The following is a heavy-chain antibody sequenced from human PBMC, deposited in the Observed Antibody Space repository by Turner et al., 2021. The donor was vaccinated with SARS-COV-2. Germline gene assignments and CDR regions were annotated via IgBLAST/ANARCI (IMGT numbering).Heavy chain of an antibody. CDR3: AKGLGGYCSGGSCYSGIVDY. V-gene: IGHV3-30*18. CDR2: ISYDGSNK. Sequence: QVQLVDSGGGVVQPGRSRSLSCAASGFTFRSYGMHWVRQAPGKGLEWVAVISYDGSNKYYADSVKGRFTISRDNSKNTLYLQMNSLRAEDTAVYYCAKGLGGYCSGGSCYSGIVDYWGQGTLVTVSS. CDR1: GFTFRSYG. J-gene: IGHJ4*02. D-gene: IGHD2-15*01.